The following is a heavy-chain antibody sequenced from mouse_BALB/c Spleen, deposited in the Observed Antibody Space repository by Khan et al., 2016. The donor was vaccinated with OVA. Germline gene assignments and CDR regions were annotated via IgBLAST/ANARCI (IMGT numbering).Heavy chain of an antibody. CDR3: ASSKDYGSSPAWFAY. J-gene: IGHJ3*01. CDR1: GYTFTSYT. Sequence: VQLQESGAELARPGASVKLSCKASGYTFTSYTMHWVNQRPGQGLEWIGYINPSSGYTNYNQKFKDKPTLTADTSSSHAYMQLSSLTYEDSAVHYCASSKDYGSSPAWFAYWGQGTLVTVSA. V-gene: IGHV1-4*01. D-gene: IGHD1-1*01. CDR2: INPSSGYT.